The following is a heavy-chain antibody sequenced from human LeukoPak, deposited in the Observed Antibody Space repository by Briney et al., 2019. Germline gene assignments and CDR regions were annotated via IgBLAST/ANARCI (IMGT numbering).Heavy chain of an antibody. CDR1: GGSISGTSYY. D-gene: IGHD5-12*01. V-gene: IGHV4-39*07. Sequence: PSETLSLTCTVSGGSISGTSYYWGWIRQPPGKGLEWIGSLSYSGSTYSNPSLKSRVTISVDTSKTHLSLRLSSVTAADTAVYYCARGGSGYYIAVFDHWGQGTLVTVSS. J-gene: IGHJ4*02. CDR3: ARGGSGYYIAVFDH. CDR2: LSYSGST.